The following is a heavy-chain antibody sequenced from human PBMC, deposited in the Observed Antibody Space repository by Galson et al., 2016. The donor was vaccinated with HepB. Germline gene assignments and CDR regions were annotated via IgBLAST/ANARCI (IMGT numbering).Heavy chain of an antibody. CDR2: ISGSTDNT. J-gene: IGHJ4*02. Sequence: SLRLSCAASGFTFDNYAMSWVRQAPGRGLEWVSVISGSTDNTHYADFVKGRFTISRDDSKNTLYLEMNSLRVEDTALYRCAKSTWPAHYEVLTGYLDNWGQGTLVTVSS. CDR1: GFTFDNYA. CDR3: AKSTWPAHYEVLTGYLDN. D-gene: IGHD3-9*01. V-gene: IGHV3-23*01.